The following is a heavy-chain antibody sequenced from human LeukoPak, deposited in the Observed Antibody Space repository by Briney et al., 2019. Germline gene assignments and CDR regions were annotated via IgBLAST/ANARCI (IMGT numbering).Heavy chain of an antibody. Sequence: GGSLRLSCAASGFTFSSYGMHWVRQAPGKGLEWVAVIWYDGSNKYYADSVKGRFTISRDNSKNTLYLQMNSLRAEDTAVYYCVKGYGSGSYCIDYWGQGTLVTVSS. D-gene: IGHD3-10*01. CDR2: IWYDGSNK. J-gene: IGHJ4*02. CDR3: VKGYGSGSYCIDY. V-gene: IGHV3-33*06. CDR1: GFTFSSYG.